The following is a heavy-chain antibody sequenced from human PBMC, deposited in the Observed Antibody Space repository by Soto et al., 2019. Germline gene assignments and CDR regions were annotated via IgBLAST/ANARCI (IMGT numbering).Heavy chain of an antibody. CDR3: AWGTLLWFGELEYYFDY. D-gene: IGHD3-10*01. CDR1: GGSISSSNW. V-gene: IGHV4-4*02. Sequence: SETLSLTCAVSGGSISSSNWWSWVRQPPGKGLEWIGEIYHGGSTNYNPSLKSRVTISVNKSKNQFSLKLSSVTAADTAVYYCAWGTLLWFGELEYYFDYWGQGTLVTVSS. CDR2: IYHGGST. J-gene: IGHJ4*02.